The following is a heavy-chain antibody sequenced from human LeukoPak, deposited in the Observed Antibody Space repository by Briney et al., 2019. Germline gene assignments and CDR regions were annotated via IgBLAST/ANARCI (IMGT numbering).Heavy chain of an antibody. D-gene: IGHD4-23*01. CDR2: IVSDGSNT. Sequence: GGSLRLSCAASGFTFSSYWMNWVRQVPGKGLVWVSRIVSDGSNTNYADSVKGRFTISRDNAKNTLYLQMNSLRVEDTAVYYCARGRPHGNDYWGQGTLVTVSS. V-gene: IGHV3-74*01. J-gene: IGHJ4*02. CDR1: GFTFSSYW. CDR3: ARGRPHGNDY.